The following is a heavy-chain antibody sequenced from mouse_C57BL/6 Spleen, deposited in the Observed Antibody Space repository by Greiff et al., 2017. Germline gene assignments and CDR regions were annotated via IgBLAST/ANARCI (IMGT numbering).Heavy chain of an antibody. CDR2: IDPANGNT. V-gene: IGHV14-3*01. CDR3: ARTCYYGNYAMDY. Sequence: VQLQQSVAELVRPGASVKLSCTASGFNITNTCMHWVKQRPEQGLEWIGQIDPANGNTKYAPKFQGKATLTADTSSNTAYMQLSSLTSEDTAIDYCARTCYYGNYAMDYWGQGTSVTVSS. J-gene: IGHJ4*01. CDR1: GFNITNTC. D-gene: IGHD2-1*01.